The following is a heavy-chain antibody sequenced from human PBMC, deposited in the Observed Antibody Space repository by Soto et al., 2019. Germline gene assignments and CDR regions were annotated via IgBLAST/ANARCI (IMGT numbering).Heavy chain of an antibody. CDR3: ANWLLREHDFDI. D-gene: IGHD2-15*01. J-gene: IGHJ3*02. CDR1: GFTFRTYG. Sequence: GGSLRLSCAASGFTFRTYGMNWVRRAPGGGLEWVASISSSGSFIYYADSVKGRFTISRDDAEKSLYLQMNSLRAEDTAVYYCANWLLREHDFDIWGLGTMVTASS. V-gene: IGHV3-21*04. CDR2: ISSSGSFI.